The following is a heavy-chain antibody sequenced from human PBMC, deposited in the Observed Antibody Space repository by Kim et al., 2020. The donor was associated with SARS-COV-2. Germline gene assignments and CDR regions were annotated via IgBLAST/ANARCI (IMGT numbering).Heavy chain of an antibody. J-gene: IGHJ4*02. CDR3: ARSLCGASRAAAVDY. D-gene: IGHD6-13*01. Sequence: QKFQGRVTITRDTSASTAYMEVSSLRSDDTAVYYCARSLCGASRAAAVDYWGQGTLVTVSS. V-gene: IGHV1-3*01.